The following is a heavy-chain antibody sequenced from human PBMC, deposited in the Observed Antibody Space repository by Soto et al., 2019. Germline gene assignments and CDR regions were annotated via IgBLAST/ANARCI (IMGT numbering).Heavy chain of an antibody. D-gene: IGHD6-6*01. CDR3: ARRVYLGPFDP. Sequence: QVQLQESGPGLVKPSETLSLTCTVSGGSISSYYWSWIRQPPGKGLEWIGYIYYSGSTNYNPSLNSRVTISVDTSKNQFSLKLSSVTAADTAVYYCARRVYLGPFDPWGQGTLVTVSS. J-gene: IGHJ5*02. CDR1: GGSISSYY. CDR2: IYYSGST. V-gene: IGHV4-59*01.